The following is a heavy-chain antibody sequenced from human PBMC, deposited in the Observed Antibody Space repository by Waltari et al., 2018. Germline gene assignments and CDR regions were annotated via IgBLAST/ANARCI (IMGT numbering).Heavy chain of an antibody. CDR1: GFTFDNYA. Sequence: EVQLLETGGGLVQPGGSLRLSCVASGFTFDNYAMAWVSQAPGKGLEWVSSISGRDGSTYYADSAKGRFTVSRDNSENTLYLQVNSLRGEDTAVYYCAKESAIGYYYFYMDVWGKGTTVTVSS. CDR3: AKESAIGYYYFYMDV. J-gene: IGHJ6*03. D-gene: IGHD3-3*01. CDR2: ISGRDGST. V-gene: IGHV3-23*01.